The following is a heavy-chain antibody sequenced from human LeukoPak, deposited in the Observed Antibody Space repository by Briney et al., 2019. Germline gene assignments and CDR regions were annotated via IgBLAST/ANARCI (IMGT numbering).Heavy chain of an antibody. CDR2: ISDYNGNT. D-gene: IGHD3-22*01. J-gene: IGHJ4*02. V-gene: IGHV1-18*01. CDR1: GYTFTSYG. Sequence: ASVKVSCKASGYTFTSYGISWVRQAPGQGLEWMGWISDYNGNTNYAQKLQGRVTMTTDTSTSTAYMELRSLRSDDTAVYYCATYDSTGYYYDGWGQGTLVTVSS. CDR3: ATYDSTGYYYDG.